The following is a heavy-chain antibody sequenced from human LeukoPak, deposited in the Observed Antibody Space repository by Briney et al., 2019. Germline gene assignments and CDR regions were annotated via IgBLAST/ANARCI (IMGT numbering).Heavy chain of an antibody. CDR1: GFTFSGSA. Sequence: GGSPRLSCEASGFTFSGSAMHWVRQASGKGLEWVGRIRSTTDTAYAASVKGRFTISRDDSKNTAYLQMNSLKTEDTAVYYCTRLRHSNTDYYYYYGMDVWGQGTTVTVSS. CDR2: IRSTTDT. V-gene: IGHV3-73*01. J-gene: IGHJ6*02. D-gene: IGHD2/OR15-2a*01. CDR3: TRLRHSNTDYYYYYGMDV.